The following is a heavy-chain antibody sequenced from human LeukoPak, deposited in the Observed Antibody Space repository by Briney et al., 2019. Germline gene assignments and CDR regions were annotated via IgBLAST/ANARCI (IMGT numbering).Heavy chain of an antibody. V-gene: IGHV3-33*06. CDR1: GFTFSSYG. D-gene: IGHD6-13*01. Sequence: GGSLRLSCAASGFTFSSYGMHWVRQAPGKGLEWVAVIWYDGSNNYYADSVKGRFTISRDNSKNTLYLQKNSLRAEDTAVYYCAKVAALSYYMDVWGKGTTVTVSS. J-gene: IGHJ6*03. CDR2: IWYDGSNN. CDR3: AKVAALSYYMDV.